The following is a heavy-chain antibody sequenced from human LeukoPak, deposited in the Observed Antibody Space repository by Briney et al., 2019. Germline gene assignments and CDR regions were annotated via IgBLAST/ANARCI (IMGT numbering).Heavy chain of an antibody. CDR2: IYYSGST. D-gene: IGHD3-22*01. V-gene: IGHV4-30-4*01. J-gene: IGHJ4*02. CDR3: ASSFDYYDSSGYPY. CDR1: GGSISSGDYY. Sequence: PSETLSLTCTVSGGSISSGDYYWSWIRQPPGKGLEWIGYIYYSGSTHYNPSLKSRVTISVDTSKNQFSLKLSSVTAADTAVYYCASSFDYYDSSGYPYWGQGTLVTVSS.